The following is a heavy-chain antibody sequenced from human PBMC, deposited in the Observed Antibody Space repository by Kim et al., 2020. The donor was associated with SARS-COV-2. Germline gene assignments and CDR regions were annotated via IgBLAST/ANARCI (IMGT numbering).Heavy chain of an antibody. D-gene: IGHD2-15*01. CDR1: GGSFSGYY. CDR3: AMRPPRRYCSGGSCYRGWFDP. J-gene: IGHJ5*02. Sequence: SETLSLTCAVYGGSFSGYYWSWIRQPPGKGLEWIGEINHSGSTNYNPSLKSRVTISVDTSKNQFSLKLSSVTAADTAVYYCAMRPPRRYCSGGSCYRGWFDPWGQGTLVTVSS. CDR2: INHSGST. V-gene: IGHV4-34*01.